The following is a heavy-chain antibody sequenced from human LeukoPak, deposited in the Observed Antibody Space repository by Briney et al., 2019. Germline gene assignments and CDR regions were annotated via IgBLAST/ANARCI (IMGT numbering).Heavy chain of an antibody. Sequence: ASVKVSCKASGYTFTGYYMHWVRQAPGQRFEWMGWIDAGNGDTRYSQRFQGRVTITRDTFASTAYIELRGLRSEDTAMYYCARGSTSDWPLDHWGQETLVTISS. J-gene: IGHJ4*02. CDR1: GYTFTGYY. D-gene: IGHD2-2*01. CDR2: IDAGNGDT. CDR3: ARGSTSDWPLDH. V-gene: IGHV1-3*01.